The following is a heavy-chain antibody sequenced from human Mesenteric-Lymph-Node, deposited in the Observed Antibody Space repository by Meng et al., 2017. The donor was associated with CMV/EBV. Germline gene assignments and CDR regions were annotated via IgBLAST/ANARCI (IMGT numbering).Heavy chain of an antibody. CDR2: MNPNSGNT. CDR1: GYTFTSYD. Sequence: ASVKVSCKASGYTFTSYDINWVRQATGQGLEWMGWMNPNSGNTSYAQKFQGRVTMTRNTAMSIAYMELSSLRSEDTAVYYCARAVRRGVGATNYYGMDVWGQGTTVTVSS. J-gene: IGHJ6*02. D-gene: IGHD1-26*01. V-gene: IGHV1-8*02. CDR3: ARAVRRGVGATNYYGMDV.